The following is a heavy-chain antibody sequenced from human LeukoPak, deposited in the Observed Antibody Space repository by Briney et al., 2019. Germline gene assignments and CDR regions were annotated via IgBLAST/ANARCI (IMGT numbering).Heavy chain of an antibody. V-gene: IGHV1-2*02. CDR3: ARDLSLEGRWAELDY. J-gene: IGHJ4*02. D-gene: IGHD2/OR15-2a*01. CDR2: INPNSGGT. Sequence: ASVKVSCKASGYTFTGYYMHWVRQAPGQGLEWMGWINPNSGGTNYAQKFQGRVTMTRDTSISTAYMELSRLRSDDTAVYYCARDLSLEGRWAELDYWGQGTLVTVSS. CDR1: GYTFTGYY.